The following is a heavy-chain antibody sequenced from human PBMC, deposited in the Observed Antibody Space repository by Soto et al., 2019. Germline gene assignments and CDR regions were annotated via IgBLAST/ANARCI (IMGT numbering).Heavy chain of an antibody. J-gene: IGHJ4*02. CDR2: SRDNGQGNYI. Sequence: LSLSCAVSGFTFSGHYFCWFRQAPGKGLEWVGGSRDNGQGNYITYPASGKARFATSRDESKNSVYLQKNSLKTEDTAVYYCVRTKYFSDICGYTRGLDYWGQGTLVTVSS. CDR3: VRTKYFSDICGYTRGLDY. D-gene: IGHD3-22*01. CDR1: GFTFSGHY. V-gene: IGHV3-72*01.